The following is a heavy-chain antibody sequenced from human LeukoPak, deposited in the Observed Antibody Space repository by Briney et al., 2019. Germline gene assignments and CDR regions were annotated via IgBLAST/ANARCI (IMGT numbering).Heavy chain of an antibody. CDR1: GYTFSRHT. D-gene: IGHD6-13*01. CDR3: ARERNQQLNFDY. V-gene: IGHV1-18*01. Sequence: ASVKVSCKTSGYTFSRHTITWVRQAPGQGLEWMGWISAYNGNTKYAQKLQGRVTMTTDTSTSTAYMELRSLRSDDTAVYYCARERNQQLNFDYWGQGTLVTVSS. J-gene: IGHJ4*02. CDR2: ISAYNGNT.